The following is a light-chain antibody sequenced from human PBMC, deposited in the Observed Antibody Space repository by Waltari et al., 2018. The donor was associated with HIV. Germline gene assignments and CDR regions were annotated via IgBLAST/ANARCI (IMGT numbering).Light chain of an antibody. CDR3: QQYNIRPRGNT. V-gene: IGKV3-15*01. CDR1: QGVGSN. J-gene: IGKJ2*01. CDR2: GAA. Sequence: DIVMTQSPAILSVSPGDRVTLSCRASQGVGSNLAWYQQKVGQAPRLLIYGAATRAAEIPVRFSGSGSGTDITLTIDSLQSEDFATYYCQQYNIRPRGNTFGQGTKLQIK.